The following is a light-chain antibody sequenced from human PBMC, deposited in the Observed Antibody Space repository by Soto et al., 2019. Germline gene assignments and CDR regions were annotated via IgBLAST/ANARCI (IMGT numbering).Light chain of an antibody. J-gene: IGKJ1*01. CDR1: QSSTSW. V-gene: IGKV1-5*01. CDR3: LQDINYPWT. CDR2: DAS. Sequence: DIPISQSPSNLSASIRDRVTITCRASQSSTSWLAWYQQKPGKAPKLLIYDASSLESGVPSRFSGSGSGTEFTLTISSLQPEDVATYYCLQDINYPWTFGQGTKVAIK.